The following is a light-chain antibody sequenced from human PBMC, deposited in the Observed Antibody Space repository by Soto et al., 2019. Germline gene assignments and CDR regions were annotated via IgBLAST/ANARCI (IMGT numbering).Light chain of an antibody. CDR1: SSDVGGYNY. CDR3: SSYTSSNTFFV. V-gene: IGLV2-14*01. Sequence: QPASVSGSPGQSITISCTGTSSDVGGYNYVSWYQQNPGKAPKLMIYDVSNRPSGVSNRFSGSKSGNTASLTISGLQAEDEADYYCSSYTSSNTFFVFGTGTKVTVL. CDR2: DVS. J-gene: IGLJ1*01.